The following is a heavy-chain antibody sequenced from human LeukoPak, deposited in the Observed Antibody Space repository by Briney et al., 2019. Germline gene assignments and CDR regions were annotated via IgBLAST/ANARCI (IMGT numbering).Heavy chain of an antibody. CDR3: ARDHYFKGTQPFDY. Sequence: ASVKVSCKASGYTFTCYYMHWVRQAPGQGLEWMGWINPNSGGTNYAQKFQGRVTMTRDTSISTAYMELSRLRSDDTAVYYCARDHYFKGTQPFDYGGQGTLVTVSS. CDR2: INPNSGGT. D-gene: IGHD3-10*01. J-gene: IGHJ4*02. V-gene: IGHV1-2*02. CDR1: GYTFTCYY.